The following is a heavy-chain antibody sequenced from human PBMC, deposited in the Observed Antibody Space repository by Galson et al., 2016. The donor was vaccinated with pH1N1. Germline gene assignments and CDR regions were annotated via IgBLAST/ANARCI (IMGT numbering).Heavy chain of an antibody. CDR3: ARRGIGEFLYYFDS. J-gene: IGHJ4*02. V-gene: IGHV1-18*01. D-gene: IGHD3-10*01. Sequence: SVKVSCKASGYSFVRYYMHWVRQAPGQGLEWMGWISAYDGNTIYAQRFQGRVTMTTDTSTSTADMELGSLRPDDTAVYYCARRGIGEFLYYFDSWGQGTLVTVSS. CDR1: GYSFVRYY. CDR2: ISAYDGNT.